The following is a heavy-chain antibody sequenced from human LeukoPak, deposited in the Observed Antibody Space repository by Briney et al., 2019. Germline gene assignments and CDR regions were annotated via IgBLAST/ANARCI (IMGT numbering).Heavy chain of an antibody. CDR2: LSRSGTST. D-gene: IGHD1-26*01. Sequence: GGSLRLSCAASGFSFRDYAMTWVRQAPGKGLEWVSALSRSGTSTYYAGSVKGRFTISRDNSKNTLYLEMNSLRVEDTALYYCAKDGSGTYYVEWYFDLWGRGTLVTVSS. V-gene: IGHV3-23*01. CDR3: AKDGSGTYYVEWYFDL. J-gene: IGHJ2*01. CDR1: GFSFRDYA.